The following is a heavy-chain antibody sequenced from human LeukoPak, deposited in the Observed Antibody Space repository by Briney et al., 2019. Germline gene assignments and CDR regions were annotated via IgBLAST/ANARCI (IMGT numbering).Heavy chain of an antibody. D-gene: IGHD2-15*01. CDR2: IYHSGST. V-gene: IGHV4-38-2*01. Sequence: PAETPSLTCAVSGYSISSGYYWGWIRQPPGKGLEWIGTIYHSGSTYYNPSLKSRVTISLDTSKNHFSLKLSSVTAADTAVYYCARVGYCSGGTCYAEYFHHWGQGTLVTVSP. CDR1: GYSISSGYY. J-gene: IGHJ1*01. CDR3: ARVGYCSGGTCYAEYFHH.